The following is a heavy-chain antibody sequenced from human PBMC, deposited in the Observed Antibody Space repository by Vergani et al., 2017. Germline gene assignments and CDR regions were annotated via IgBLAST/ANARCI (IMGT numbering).Heavy chain of an antibody. J-gene: IGHJ2*01. V-gene: IGHV4-38-2*01. Sequence: QVRLEESGPGLVKPSETLSLTCSVSGYSIGSGFYWSWIRQSPGEGLQWLTSIHNRGKTYHNPSLKSRVSVSLDTSKNRFSLSLTSVTATDTAVYYCARSQCDYWYFDLWGPGSLVTVSS. D-gene: IGHD4-11*01. CDR1: GYSIGSGFY. CDR2: IHNRGKT. CDR3: ARSQCDYWYFDL.